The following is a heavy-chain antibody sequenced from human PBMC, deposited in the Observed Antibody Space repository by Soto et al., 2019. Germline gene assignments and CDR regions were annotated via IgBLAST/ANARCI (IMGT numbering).Heavy chain of an antibody. CDR2: IYWDDDK. CDR3: AHMSPTYYDILTGYQTYCIFDY. V-gene: IGHV2-5*02. J-gene: IGHJ4*02. CDR1: GFSLSTSGVG. D-gene: IGHD3-9*01. Sequence: SGPTLVNPTQTLTLTCTFSGFSLSTSGVGVGWIRQPPGKALEWLALIYWDDDKRYSPSLKSRLTITKDTSKNQVVLTMTNMDLVDTATYYCAHMSPTYYDILTGYQTYCIFDYWGQGTLVTVSS.